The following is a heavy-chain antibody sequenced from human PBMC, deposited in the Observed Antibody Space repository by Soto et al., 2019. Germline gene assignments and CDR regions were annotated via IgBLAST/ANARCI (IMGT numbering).Heavy chain of an antibody. V-gene: IGHV2-5*01. CDR2: IYWNDDK. CDR3: SHIFYGYSGYDYGNSRSQGEVDYYYYYGMDV. Sequence: SGPTLVNPTQTLTLTCTFSGFSLSTSGVGVGWIRQPPGKALEWLALIYWNDDKRYSPSLKSRLTITKDTSKNQVVLTITNMDPFETVTYYCSHIFYGYSGYDYGNSRSQGEVDYYYYYGMDVWGQGTTVTVSS. D-gene: IGHD5-12*01. J-gene: IGHJ6*02. CDR1: GFSLSTSGVG.